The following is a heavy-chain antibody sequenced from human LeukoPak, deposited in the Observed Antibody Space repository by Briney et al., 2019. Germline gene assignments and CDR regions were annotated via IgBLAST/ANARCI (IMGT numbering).Heavy chain of an antibody. J-gene: IGHJ5*02. CDR1: GGSISSYY. V-gene: IGHV4-4*07. CDR2: IYTSGST. CDR3: ARSRNTLQWELLT. Sequence: SETLSLTCTVSGGSISSYYWSWIRQPAGKGLEWIGRIYTSGSTNYNPSLKSRVTTSVDTSKNQFSLNLRSVTAADTAVYYCARSRNTLQWELLTWGQGTLVTVSS. D-gene: IGHD1-26*01.